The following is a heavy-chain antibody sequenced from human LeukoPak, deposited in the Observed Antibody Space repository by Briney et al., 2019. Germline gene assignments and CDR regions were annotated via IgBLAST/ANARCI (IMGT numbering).Heavy chain of an antibody. J-gene: IGHJ4*02. CDR2: ISSSGGGT. D-gene: IGHD3-16*02. CDR3: SKRLRLGELSLLVVDF. V-gene: IGHV3-23*01. Sequence: GGSLRLSCAASGFTFSSYCMSWVRQAPGKGLEWVSAISSSGGGTYYADSVKGRLTIFSDNSKNTLYGQMNSLRADDTAVYYCSKRLRLGELSLLVVDFWGQGTLVTVSS. CDR1: GFTFSSYC.